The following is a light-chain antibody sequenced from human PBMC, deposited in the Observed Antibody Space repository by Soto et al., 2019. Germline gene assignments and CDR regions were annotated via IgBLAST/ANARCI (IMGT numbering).Light chain of an antibody. V-gene: IGKV3-20*01. CDR3: QQYGSSPRT. CDR2: GAS. Sequence: EIVLTQSPGTLSLSPGERATLSCRASQSFISSYLAWYQQKPGQAPRLLIYGASSRATGIPDRFSGSGSGTDFTLTINRLEPEDFAVYYCQQYGSSPRTFGQGTKVDIK. J-gene: IGKJ1*01. CDR1: QSFISSY.